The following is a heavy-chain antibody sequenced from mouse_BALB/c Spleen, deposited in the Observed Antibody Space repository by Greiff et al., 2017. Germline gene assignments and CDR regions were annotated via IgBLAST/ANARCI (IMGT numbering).Heavy chain of an antibody. CDR3: AIGTTVVAIYYFDY. CDR1: GYTFSSYW. D-gene: IGHD1-1*01. Sequence: QVQLKESGAELMKPGASVKISCKATGYTFSSYWIEWVKQRPGHGLEWIGEILPGSGSTNYNEKFKGKATFTADTSSNTAYMQLSSLTSEDSAVYYCAIGTTVVAIYYFDYWGQGTTLTVSS. CDR2: ILPGSGST. V-gene: IGHV1-9*01. J-gene: IGHJ2*01.